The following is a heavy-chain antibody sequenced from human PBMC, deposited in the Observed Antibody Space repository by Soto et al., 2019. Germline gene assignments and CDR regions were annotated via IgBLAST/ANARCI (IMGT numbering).Heavy chain of an antibody. V-gene: IGHV3-21*01. D-gene: IGHD4-17*01. J-gene: IGHJ3*02. Sequence: GGSLRLSCAASGFTFSSYSMNWVRQAPGKGLEWVSSISSSSSYIYYADSVKGRFTISRDNAKNSLYLQMNSLRAEDTAVYYCARGEGYGDYDGAFDIWGQGTMVTVSS. CDR3: ARGEGYGDYDGAFDI. CDR1: GFTFSSYS. CDR2: ISSSSSYI.